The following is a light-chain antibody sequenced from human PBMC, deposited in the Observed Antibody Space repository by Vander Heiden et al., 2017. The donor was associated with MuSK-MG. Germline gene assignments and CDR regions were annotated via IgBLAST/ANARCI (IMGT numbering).Light chain of an antibody. J-gene: IGKJ4*01. CDR2: DAS. CDR3: QQYDNLPRT. Sequence: DIQMTQSPSSLSPSVGDRVTITCQASQDISNYLNWYQQKPGKAPKLLIYDASKLETGVPSRFRGSGSGTDFTFTISSLQPEDIATYYCQQYDNLPRTFGGGTKVEIK. CDR1: QDISNY. V-gene: IGKV1-33*01.